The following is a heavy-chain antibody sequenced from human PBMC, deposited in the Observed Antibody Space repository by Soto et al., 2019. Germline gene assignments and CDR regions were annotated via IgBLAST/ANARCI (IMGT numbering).Heavy chain of an antibody. CDR3: ASDGRGYYDSSGYTKYYFDY. CDR2: IIPILGIA. CDR1: GGTFSSYT. V-gene: IGHV1-69*02. Sequence: QVQLVQSGAEVKKPGSSVKVSCKASGGTFSSYTISWVRQAPGQGLEWMGRIIPILGIANYAQKFQGRVTITADKSTSTAYMELSSLRSEDTAVYYCASDGRGYYDSSGYTKYYFDYWGQGTLVTVSS. D-gene: IGHD3-22*01. J-gene: IGHJ4*02.